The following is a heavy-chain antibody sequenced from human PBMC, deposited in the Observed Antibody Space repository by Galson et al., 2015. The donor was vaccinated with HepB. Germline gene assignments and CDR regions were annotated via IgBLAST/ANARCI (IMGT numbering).Heavy chain of an antibody. CDR2: IKSKTDGGTT. V-gene: IGHV3-15*01. CDR3: TTDDRGAAAGTPYYYYYGMDV. J-gene: IGHJ6*02. Sequence: SLRLSCAASGFTFSNAWMSWVRQAPGKGLEWVGRIKSKTDGGTTDYAAPVKGRFTISRDDSKNTLYLQMNSLKTEDTAVYYCTTDDRGAAAGTPYYYYYGMDVWGQGTTVTVSS. D-gene: IGHD6-13*01. CDR1: GFTFSNAW.